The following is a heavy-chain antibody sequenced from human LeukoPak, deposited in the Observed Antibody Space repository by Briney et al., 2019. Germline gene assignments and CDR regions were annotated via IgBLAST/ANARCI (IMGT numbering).Heavy chain of an antibody. CDR1: GFTFSDYY. CDR2: ISSSGSTI. CDR3: AKGSTYGDYYY. D-gene: IGHD4-17*01. Sequence: GGSLRLSCAASGFTFSDYYMTWIRQAPGKGLEWVSYISSSGSTIYYADSVKGRFTISRDNVKNSLYLQMNSLRAEDTALYYCAKGSTYGDYYYWGQGTLVTVSS. J-gene: IGHJ4*02. V-gene: IGHV3-11*01.